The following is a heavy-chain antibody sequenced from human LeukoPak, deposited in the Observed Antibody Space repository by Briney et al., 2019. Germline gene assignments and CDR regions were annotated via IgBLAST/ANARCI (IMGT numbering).Heavy chain of an antibody. CDR1: GASVSSGDYY. J-gene: IGHJ4*02. Sequence: SQTLSLTCIVSGASVSSGDYYWTWIRQHPGEGLEWIGYISHSGSTSYNPSLESRVSISADTSKNQFSLRLSAVTAADTAVYYCARAPGAALDWGQGTLVTVSS. D-gene: IGHD2-15*01. V-gene: IGHV4-31*03. CDR2: ISHSGST. CDR3: ARAPGAALD.